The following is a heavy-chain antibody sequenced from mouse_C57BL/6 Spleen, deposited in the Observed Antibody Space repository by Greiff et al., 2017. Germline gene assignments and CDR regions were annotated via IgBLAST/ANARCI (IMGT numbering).Heavy chain of an antibody. V-gene: IGHV1-80*01. J-gene: IGHJ1*03. CDR1: GYAFSSSW. CDR2: IYPGDGDT. CDR3: ARDTGDV. Sequence: QVQLQQPGAELVKPGASVKISCKASGYAFSSSWMNWVKQRPGQGLEWIGEIYPGDGDTNYNGKFKGKATLTADKSSSTAYMQLSRLTSEDSAVYFCARDTGDVWGTGTTVTVSS.